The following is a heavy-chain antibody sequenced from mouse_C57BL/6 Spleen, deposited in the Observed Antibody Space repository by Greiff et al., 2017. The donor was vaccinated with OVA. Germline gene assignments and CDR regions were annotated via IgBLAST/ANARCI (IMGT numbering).Heavy chain of an antibody. V-gene: IGHV1-69*01. D-gene: IGHD1-1*01. CDR3: ARGLNYGSSPYYFDY. CDR1: GYTFTSYW. CDR2: IDPSDSYT. Sequence: QVQLQQPGAELVMPGASVKLSCKASGYTFTSYWMHWVKQRPGRGLEWIGEIDPSDSYTNYNQKFKGKSTLTVDKSSRTAYMQLSSLTSEDSAVYYGARGLNYGSSPYYFDYWGQGTTRTVSS. J-gene: IGHJ2*01.